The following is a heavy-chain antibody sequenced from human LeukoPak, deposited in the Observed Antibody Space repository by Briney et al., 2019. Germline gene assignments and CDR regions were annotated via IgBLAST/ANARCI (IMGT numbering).Heavy chain of an antibody. D-gene: IGHD1-1*01. CDR3: VRDLLGSGSTTAYLHH. Sequence: GGSLRLSCTASGVSFSDYSMNWVRQAPGKGLEWVSSISRRSRHVYYAGSVKGRFTISRDNAWNSLYLQMNSLRAEDMAVYFCVRDLLGSGSTTAYLHHWGQGTLVTASS. CDR1: GVSFSDYS. J-gene: IGHJ1*01. CDR2: ISRRSRHV. V-gene: IGHV3-21*01.